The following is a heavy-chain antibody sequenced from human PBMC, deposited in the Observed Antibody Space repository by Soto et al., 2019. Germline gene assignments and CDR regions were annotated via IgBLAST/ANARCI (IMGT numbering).Heavy chain of an antibody. CDR3: ARGVIVAVPAALSSYHDYTNYRFDS. CDR2: IIPMFAAT. J-gene: IGHJ4*02. D-gene: IGHD2-15*01. Sequence: QVQLAQSGAEMTKPGSSVKVSCRASGGSFSDFAFSWVRQAPGQGLEWMGVIIPMFAATKYAQRLQDRVTITADESTNTVYLALNSLTSEDTAIYYCARGVIVAVPAALSSYHDYTNYRFDSWGQGTLVTVSS. V-gene: IGHV1-69*01. CDR1: GGSFSDFA.